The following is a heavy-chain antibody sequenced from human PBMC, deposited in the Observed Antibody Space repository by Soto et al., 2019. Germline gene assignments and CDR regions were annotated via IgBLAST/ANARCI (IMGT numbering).Heavy chain of an antibody. J-gene: IGHJ3*02. CDR3: ARRDRTMVRGVSAFDI. Sequence: PSETLSLTCTVSGGSISSYYWSWIRQPPGKGLEWIGYIYYSGSTNYNPSLKSRVTISVDTSKNQFSLKLSSVTAADTAVYYCARRDRTMVRGVSAFDIWGQGTMVTVSS. CDR2: IYYSGST. D-gene: IGHD3-10*01. CDR1: GGSISSYY. V-gene: IGHV4-59*08.